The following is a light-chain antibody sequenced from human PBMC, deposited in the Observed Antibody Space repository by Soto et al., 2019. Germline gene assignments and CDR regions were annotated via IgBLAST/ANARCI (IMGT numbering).Light chain of an antibody. CDR3: QQYGSSPWT. V-gene: IGKV3-20*01. Sequence: EIVLTQSPGTLSLSPGERATLSCRASQSVRSSHLAWYQQKPGQAPRLLIRGASSRATGIPDRFSGSGSGTDFTLTISRLEPADFAVYYCQQYGSSPWTFGQGTKVDIK. CDR2: GAS. J-gene: IGKJ1*01. CDR1: QSVRSSH.